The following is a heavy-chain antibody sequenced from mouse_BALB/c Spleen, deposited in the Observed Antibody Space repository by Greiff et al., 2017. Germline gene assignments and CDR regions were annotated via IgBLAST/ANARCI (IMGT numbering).Heavy chain of an antibody. CDR1: GFDFSRYW. V-gene: IGHV4-1*02. CDR2: INPDSSTI. J-gene: IGHJ3*01. D-gene: IGHD2-1*01. Sequence: EVQLVESGGGLVQPGGSLKLSCAASGFDFSRYWMSWVRQAPGKGLEWIGEINPDSSTINYTPSLKDKFIISRDNAKNTLYLQMSKVRSEDTALYYCARFYYGNYERFAYWGQGTLVTVSA. CDR3: ARFYYGNYERFAY.